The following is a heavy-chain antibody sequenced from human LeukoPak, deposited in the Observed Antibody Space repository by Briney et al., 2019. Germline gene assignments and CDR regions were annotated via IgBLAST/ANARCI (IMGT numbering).Heavy chain of an antibody. J-gene: IGHJ4*02. CDR2: IYADGDT. D-gene: IGHD1-20*01. Sequence: GGSLRLSCAASGFSVSNNYMSWVRQAPGKGLEWVAVIYADGDTYYADSVKGRFTISRDNSENTLYLQMNSLRAEDTAVYYCARRYITGWHFDYWGQGTLVTVSS. CDR1: GFSVSNNY. CDR3: ARRYITGWHFDY. V-gene: IGHV3-66*01.